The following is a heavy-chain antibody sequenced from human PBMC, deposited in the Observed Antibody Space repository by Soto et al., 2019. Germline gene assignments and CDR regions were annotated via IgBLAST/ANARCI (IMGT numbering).Heavy chain of an antibody. Sequence: AVKVTFKTSGFTFSRSAVQGVRQARGQRLERIGWINVGNGEKNYAQKVQERITITRDMSTSTAYMELSGLRSEDTAVYYCAAELYSRGSCCSFDIWGQGTMVTVSS. J-gene: IGHJ3*02. CDR1: GFTFSRSA. CDR2: INVGNGEK. CDR3: AAELYSRGSCCSFDI. V-gene: IGHV1-58*01. D-gene: IGHD2-15*01.